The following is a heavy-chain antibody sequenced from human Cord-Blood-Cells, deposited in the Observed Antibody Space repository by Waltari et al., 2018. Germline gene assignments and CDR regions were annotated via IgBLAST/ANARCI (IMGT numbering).Heavy chain of an antibody. CDR3: ARARVAGTYYYYGMDV. V-gene: IGHV1-69*18. J-gene: IGHJ6*02. CDR1: GGTFRSFA. CDR2: IIPICGTA. Sequence: QVQLVQSGAEVKKPGYSVMVSCKASGGTFRSFAIIWVRPAPGQGLEWMGRIIPICGTATYAQKFQGRVTITADESTSTAYMELSSLRSEDTAVYYCARARVAGTYYYYGMDVWGQGTTVTVSS. D-gene: IGHD6-19*01.